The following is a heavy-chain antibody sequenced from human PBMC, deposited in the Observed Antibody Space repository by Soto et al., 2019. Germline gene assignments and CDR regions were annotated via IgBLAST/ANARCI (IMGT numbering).Heavy chain of an antibody. CDR3: AHRPGFSMSFDY. J-gene: IGHJ4*02. Sequence: SGPTLVNPTQTLTLTCTFSGFSLSTSGVGVGWIRQPPGKALEWLALIYWDDDKRFSPSLESRLAITKDTAKNQVVLTMTHMDPVDTGTYYCAHRPGFSMSFDYWGQGALLTVSS. CDR2: IYWDDDK. CDR1: GFSLSTSGVG. V-gene: IGHV2-5*02. D-gene: IGHD3-22*01.